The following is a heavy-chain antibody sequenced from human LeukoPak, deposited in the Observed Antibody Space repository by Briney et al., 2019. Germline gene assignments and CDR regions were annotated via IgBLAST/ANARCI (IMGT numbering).Heavy chain of an antibody. CDR3: ARAVDTGVVTGYYGMDV. D-gene: IGHD5-18*01. J-gene: IGHJ6*02. Sequence: ASVKVSCKASGYTFTSYDINWVRQAPGQGLEWMGWMNPNSAKTGYAQKFQGRVTMTRNTSISTVYMELSSLRSEDTAVYYCARAVDTGVVTGYYGMDVWGQGTTITVSS. CDR2: MNPNSAKT. V-gene: IGHV1-8*01. CDR1: GYTFTSYD.